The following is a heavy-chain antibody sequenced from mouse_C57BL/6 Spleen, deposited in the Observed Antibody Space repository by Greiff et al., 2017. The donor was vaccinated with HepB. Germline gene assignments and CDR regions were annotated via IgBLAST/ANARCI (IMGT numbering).Heavy chain of an antibody. D-gene: IGHD1-1*01. CDR2: ISYSGST. Sequence: EVMLVESGPGLAKPSQTLSLTCSVTGYSITSDYWNWIRNFPGNKLEYMGYISYSGSTYYTPSLKSRISITRDTSKNQYYLQLNSVTTEDTATYYCARIDYYGSSYWYFDVWGTGTTVTVSS. CDR1: GYSITSDY. J-gene: IGHJ1*03. V-gene: IGHV3-8*01. CDR3: ARIDYYGSSYWYFDV.